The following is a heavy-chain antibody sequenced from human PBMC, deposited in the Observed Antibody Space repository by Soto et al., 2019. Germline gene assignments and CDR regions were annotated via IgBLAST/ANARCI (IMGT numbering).Heavy chain of an antibody. CDR2: INHSGST. D-gene: IGHD3-16*02. J-gene: IGHJ5*02. V-gene: IGHV4-34*01. Sequence: SETLSLTCAVYGGSFSGYYWSWIRQPPGKGLEWIGEINHSGSTNYNPSLKSRVTISVDTSKNQFSLKLSSVTAADTAVYYCARAHYDYVWGSYRRNWFDPWGQGTLVTVSS. CDR3: ARAHYDYVWGSYRRNWFDP. CDR1: GGSFSGYY.